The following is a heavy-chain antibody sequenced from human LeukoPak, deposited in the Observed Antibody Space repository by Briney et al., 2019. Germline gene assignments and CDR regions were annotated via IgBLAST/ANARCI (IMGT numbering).Heavy chain of an antibody. CDR1: GYTFTSYD. V-gene: IGHV1-8*01. D-gene: IGHD1-1*01. CDR3: ARGSQLFDY. J-gene: IGHJ4*02. Sequence: GASVKVSCKASGYTFTSYDINWVRQATGQGLEWMGWMNPNSGNTGYAQKFQGRVTMTRDTSISTAYMELSRLRSDDTAVYYCARGSQLFDYWGQGTLVTVSS. CDR2: MNPNSGNT.